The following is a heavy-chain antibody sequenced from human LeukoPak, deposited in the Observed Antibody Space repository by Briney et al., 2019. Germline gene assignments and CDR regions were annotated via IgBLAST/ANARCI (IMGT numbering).Heavy chain of an antibody. J-gene: IGHJ6*03. CDR2: INTSGTYI. Sequence: GGSLRLSCATSGFTFKNYNMNWVRQAPGRALEWVSSINTSGTYIFYADSVKGRFAISRDNAKNSLYLQMNSLGPEDTAVYYCARDPYSGNYGNYYYYYMDVWGKGTTVTISS. CDR1: GFTFKNYN. D-gene: IGHD1-26*01. V-gene: IGHV3-21*01. CDR3: ARDPYSGNYGNYYYYYMDV.